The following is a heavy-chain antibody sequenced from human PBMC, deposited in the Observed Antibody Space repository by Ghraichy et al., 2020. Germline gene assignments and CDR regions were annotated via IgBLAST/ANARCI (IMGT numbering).Heavy chain of an antibody. Sequence: SETLSLTCAVYGGSFSGYYWSWIRQPPGKGLEWIGEINHSGSTNYNPSLKSRVTISVDTSKNQFSLKLSSVTAADTAVYYCARGTTVNLFDYWGQGTLVTVSS. D-gene: IGHD4-17*01. CDR2: INHSGST. CDR3: ARGTTVNLFDY. V-gene: IGHV4-34*01. J-gene: IGHJ4*02. CDR1: GGSFSGYY.